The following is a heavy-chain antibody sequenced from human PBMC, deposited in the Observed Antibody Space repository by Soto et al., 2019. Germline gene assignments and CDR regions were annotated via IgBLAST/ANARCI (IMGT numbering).Heavy chain of an antibody. CDR2: TYYRSKWYN. CDR3: ARAEQYSGGIFDY. D-gene: IGHD1-26*01. V-gene: IGHV6-1*01. J-gene: IGHJ4*02. Sequence: QVQLQQSGPGLVKPSQTLSVTCGISGDSVSSNSAAWNWLRQSPSRGLEWLGRTYYRSKWYNDYAVSVESRITINPATSKHHFSLQLPFVTPEDTAVYFCARAEQYSGGIFDYWGQGTLVPVSS. CDR1: GDSVSSNSAA.